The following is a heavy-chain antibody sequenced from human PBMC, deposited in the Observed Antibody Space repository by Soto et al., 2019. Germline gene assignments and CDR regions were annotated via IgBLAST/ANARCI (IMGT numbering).Heavy chain of an antibody. Sequence: EVQLLESGGGLVQPGGSLRLSCAASGFTFDTYGMSWVRQAPGKGLEWVSAISGGFERTYYAYSVKGRFTISRDNSKNTLYLQMNSLRPEDTAVYYCAKDWGSGWFRSYFDNWGQGTLVTVSS. CDR1: GFTFDTYG. V-gene: IGHV3-23*01. CDR2: ISGGFERT. D-gene: IGHD6-19*01. CDR3: AKDWGSGWFRSYFDN. J-gene: IGHJ4*02.